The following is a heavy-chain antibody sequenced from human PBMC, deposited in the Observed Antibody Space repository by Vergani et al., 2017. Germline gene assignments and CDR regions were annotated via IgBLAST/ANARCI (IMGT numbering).Heavy chain of an antibody. J-gene: IGHJ5*02. CDR1: GFTFDDYG. CDR2: IHWNGGST. V-gene: IGHV3-20*04. D-gene: IGHD6-13*01. CDR3: AKVSWGSWGWFDP. Sequence: EVQLVESGGGVVRPGGSLRLSCAASGFTFDDYGMSWVRQPPGKGLEWVSGIHWNGGSTSYADSVKGRFTISRDNSKNTLYLQMNSLRAEDTAVYYCAKVSWGSWGWFDPWGQGTLVTVSS.